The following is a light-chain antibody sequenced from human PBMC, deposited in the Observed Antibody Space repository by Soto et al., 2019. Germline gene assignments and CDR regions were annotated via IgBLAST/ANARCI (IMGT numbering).Light chain of an antibody. Sequence: DIQMTHSPSTLSASVLYIVTITFRSSQSVSSWVALYHLKPGKAPKLLIYKASTLETGVPSRFSGSGSRTDFTLTITYLQPEDFATYYCQKANSFPWKFGQGTKVDIK. CDR1: QSVSSW. CDR2: KAS. J-gene: IGKJ1*01. CDR3: QKANSFPWK. V-gene: IGKV1-5*03.